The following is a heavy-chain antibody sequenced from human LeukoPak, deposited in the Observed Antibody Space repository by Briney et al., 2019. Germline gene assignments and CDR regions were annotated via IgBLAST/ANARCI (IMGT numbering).Heavy chain of an antibody. J-gene: IGHJ3*02. CDR1: VGTFSSYA. Sequence: SVKVSCKPSVGTFSSYAISWVRQAPGQGLEWMGGIIPIFGTANYAQKCQGRVTITADESTSTAYMELSSLRSEDTAVYYCARGPRYCSGGSCYSVAFDIWGQGTMVTVSS. D-gene: IGHD2-15*01. V-gene: IGHV1-69*01. CDR2: IIPIFGTA. CDR3: ARGPRYCSGGSCYSVAFDI.